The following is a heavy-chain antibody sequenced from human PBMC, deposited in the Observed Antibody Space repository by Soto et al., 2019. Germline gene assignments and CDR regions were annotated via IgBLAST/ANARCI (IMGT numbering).Heavy chain of an antibody. D-gene: IGHD6-13*01. CDR1: GGSISSYY. CDR2: IYYSGST. Sequence: SETLSLTCTVSGGSISSYYWSWIRQPPGKGLEWIGYIYYSGSTNYNPSLKSRVTISVDTSKNQFSLKLSSVTAADTAVYYCARAISSSWYTKGYYYGMDVWGQGTTVTVSS. CDR3: ARAISSSWYTKGYYYGMDV. J-gene: IGHJ6*02. V-gene: IGHV4-59*01.